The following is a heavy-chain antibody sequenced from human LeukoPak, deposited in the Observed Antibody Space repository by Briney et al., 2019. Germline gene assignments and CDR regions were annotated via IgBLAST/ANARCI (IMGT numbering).Heavy chain of an antibody. V-gene: IGHV3-30-3*01. CDR1: GFTFSSYA. J-gene: IGHJ3*02. CDR3: ARDQEMATIWDAFDI. CDR2: ISYDGSNK. Sequence: GGSLRLSCAASGFTFSSYAMHWVRQAPGKGLEWVAVISYDGSNKYYADSVKGRFTISRDNSKNTLYLQMNSLRAEDTAVYYCARDQEMATIWDAFDIWGQGTMVTVSS. D-gene: IGHD5-24*01.